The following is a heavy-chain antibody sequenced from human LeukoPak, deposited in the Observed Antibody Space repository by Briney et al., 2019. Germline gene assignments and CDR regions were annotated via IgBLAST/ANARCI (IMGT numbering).Heavy chain of an antibody. Sequence: ASVKVSCKASGYTFTSYYMHWVRQAPGQRLEWMGWINAGNGNTKYSQEFQGRVTITRDTSASTAYMELSSLRSEDMAVYYCARDRASDWELTSYFDYWGQGTLVTVSS. J-gene: IGHJ4*02. V-gene: IGHV1-3*03. CDR2: INAGNGNT. D-gene: IGHD1-26*01. CDR3: ARDRASDWELTSYFDY. CDR1: GYTFTSYY.